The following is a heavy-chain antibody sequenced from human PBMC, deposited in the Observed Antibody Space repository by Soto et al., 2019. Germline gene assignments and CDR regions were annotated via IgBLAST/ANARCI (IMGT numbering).Heavy chain of an antibody. D-gene: IGHD6-13*01. CDR1: GCSISSSSYY. V-gene: IGHV4-39*01. Sequence: SETLSLTCTVSGCSISSSSYYWGWIRQPPGKGLEWIGSIYYSGSTYYNPSLKSRVTISVDTSKNQFSLKLSSVTAADTAVYYCALTSAAPYYYYYGMDVWGQGTTVT. CDR3: ALTSAAPYYYYYGMDV. J-gene: IGHJ6*02. CDR2: IYYSGST.